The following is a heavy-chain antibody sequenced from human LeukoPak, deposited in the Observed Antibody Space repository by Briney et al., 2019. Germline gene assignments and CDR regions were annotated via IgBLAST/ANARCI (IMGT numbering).Heavy chain of an antibody. CDR2: ISSSSYI. V-gene: IGHV3-21*01. CDR1: GFTFSSYA. J-gene: IGHJ4*02. D-gene: IGHD2-15*01. CDR3: ATYVLDFDY. Sequence: GGSLRLSCAASGFTFSSYAMSWVRQAPGKGLEWVSSISSSSYIYYADSVKGRFTISRDNAKNSLYLQMNSLRAEDTAVYYCATYVLDFDYWGQGTLVTVSS.